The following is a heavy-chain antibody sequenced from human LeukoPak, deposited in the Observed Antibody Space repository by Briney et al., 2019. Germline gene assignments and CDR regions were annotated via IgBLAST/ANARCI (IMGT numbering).Heavy chain of an antibody. CDR2: IYHSGST. V-gene: IGHV4-30-2*01. D-gene: IGHD6-6*01. CDR3: ARVEAARLWAFEP. CDR1: GGSISSGGYS. J-gene: IGHJ5*02. Sequence: PSQTLSLTCAVSGGSISSGGYSWSWIRQPPGKGLEWIGYIYHSGSTYYNPSLKSRVTISVDRSKNQFSLKLSSVTAADTAVYYCARVEAARLWAFEPWGQGTLVTVSS.